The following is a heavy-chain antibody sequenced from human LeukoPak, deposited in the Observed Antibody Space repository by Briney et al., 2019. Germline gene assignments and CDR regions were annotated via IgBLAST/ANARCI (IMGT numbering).Heavy chain of an antibody. V-gene: IGHV1-2*06. CDR3: ARLHYYDSSGYSLDY. D-gene: IGHD3-22*01. Sequence: ASVKVSCKASGYTFTGYYMHWVRQAPGQGLEWMGRSNPNSGGTNYAQKFQGRVTMTRDTSISTAYMELSRLRSDDTAVYYCARLHYYDSSGYSLDYWGQGTLVTVSS. CDR2: SNPNSGGT. CDR1: GYTFTGYY. J-gene: IGHJ4*02.